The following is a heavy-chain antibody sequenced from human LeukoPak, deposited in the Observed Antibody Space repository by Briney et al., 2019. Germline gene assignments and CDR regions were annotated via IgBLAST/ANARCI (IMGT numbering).Heavy chain of an antibody. J-gene: IGHJ4*02. CDR3: TTLYGSGNYY. Sequence: GGSLRLSCAASGFTFSNAWMTWVRQAPGKGLEWVGRVKSKADGGTTDSAATVKGRFTISRDDSKNTLYLQMNSLQTEDTAMYYCTTLYGSGNYYWGQGTLVTVSS. CDR1: GFTFSNAW. V-gene: IGHV3-15*01. D-gene: IGHD3-10*01. CDR2: VKSKADGGTT.